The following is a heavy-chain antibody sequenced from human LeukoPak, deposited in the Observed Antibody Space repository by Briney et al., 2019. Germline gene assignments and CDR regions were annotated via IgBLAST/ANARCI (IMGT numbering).Heavy chain of an antibody. CDR1: GYTLTELS. D-gene: IGHD1-26*01. CDR2: FDPEDGET. V-gene: IGHV1-24*01. CDR3: ATVSGGSYYGAFDI. J-gene: IGHJ3*02. Sequence: ASVKVSCKVSGYTLTELSMHWVRQAPGKGLEWMGGFDPEDGETIYAQKFQGRVTMTEDTSTDTAHMELSSLRSEDTAVYYCATVSGGSYYGAFDIWGQGTMVTVSS.